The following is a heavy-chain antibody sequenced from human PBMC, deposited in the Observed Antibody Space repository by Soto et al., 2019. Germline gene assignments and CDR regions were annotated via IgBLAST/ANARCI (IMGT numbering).Heavy chain of an antibody. D-gene: IGHD1-1*01. CDR2: LYDVDGS. J-gene: IGHJ3*01. CDR3: ATWHEREHAYDV. V-gene: IGHV3-53*01. Sequence: GGSLRLSCAASGLTVSGKKYVAWVRQAPGKGLEWVSALYDVDGSFYADSVKGRFTTSSDSSKTTVYLHMNGLRPDDTAVYYCATWHEREHAYDVWGQGTTVTVSS. CDR1: GLTVSGKKY.